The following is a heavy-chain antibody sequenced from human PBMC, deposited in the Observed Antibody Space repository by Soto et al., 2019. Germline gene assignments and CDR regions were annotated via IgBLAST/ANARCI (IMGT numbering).Heavy chain of an antibody. CDR2: TSFDGSIE. CDR3: IKADRLPTSCSSGIISYFGY. CDR1: GFTSFNYG. D-gene: IGHD6-19*01. Sequence: CLRLSCAAAGFTSFNYGMHWVRQAPGKGLEWVAFTSFDGSIEKYADSVQGRFTISRDNSENTLYLQMNSLRAEDTDVYYCIKADRLPTSCSSGIISYFGYWDPGTLVAAYS. V-gene: IGHV3-30*03. J-gene: IGHJ4*02.